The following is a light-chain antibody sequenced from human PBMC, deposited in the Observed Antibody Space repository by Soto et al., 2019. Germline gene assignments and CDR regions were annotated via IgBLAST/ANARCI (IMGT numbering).Light chain of an antibody. CDR1: SSNLGAGYD. CDR2: GNR. V-gene: IGLV1-40*01. CDR3: QAYDYSLTASV. Sequence: QSVLTQPPSVSGAPGQRVTLSCTGNSSNLGAGYDVHWYKQVPGAAPKLVIFGNRNRPSGVPERFSGSKSGTSASLAITGLQAVDEADYYCQAYDYSLTASVFGGGTKLTVL. J-gene: IGLJ3*02.